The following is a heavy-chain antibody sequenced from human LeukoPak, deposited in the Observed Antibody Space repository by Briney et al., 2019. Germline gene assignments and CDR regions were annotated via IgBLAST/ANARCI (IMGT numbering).Heavy chain of an antibody. Sequence: RGSPRLSCTASGFTFGDYAMSWVCQAPGKGLEWVGFIRSKAYGGTTEYAASVKGRFTISRDDSKSIAYLQMNSLKTEDTAVYYCTRERFEYGDYADYCGQGTLVTASS. CDR3: TRERFEYGDYADY. J-gene: IGHJ4*02. CDR2: IRSKAYGGTT. D-gene: IGHD4-17*01. V-gene: IGHV3-49*04. CDR1: GFTFGDYA.